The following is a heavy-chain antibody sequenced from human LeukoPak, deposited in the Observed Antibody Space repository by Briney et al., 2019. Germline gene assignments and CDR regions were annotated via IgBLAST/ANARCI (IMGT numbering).Heavy chain of an antibody. D-gene: IGHD5-18*01. V-gene: IGHV3-48*03. CDR2: ISGSGSTI. CDR1: GFTFSNYE. J-gene: IGHJ4*02. Sequence: GGSLRLPCAASGFTFSNYEMNWVRQAPGKGLGWVSYISGSGSTIYYADSVKGRFTISRDNAKDSLYLQMNSLRAEDTAVYYCARVRSGYSHENYFDYWGQGTLVTVSS. CDR3: ARVRSGYSHENYFDY.